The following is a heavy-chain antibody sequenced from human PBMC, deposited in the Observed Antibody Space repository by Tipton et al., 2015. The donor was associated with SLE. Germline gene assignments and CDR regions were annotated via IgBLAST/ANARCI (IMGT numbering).Heavy chain of an antibody. J-gene: IGHJ4*02. D-gene: IGHD2/OR15-2a*01. CDR1: GFTFSDYY. CDR3: ATSREYQVLPDFDY. V-gene: IGHV3-23*01. Sequence: SLRLSCAASGFTFSDYYMSWIRQAPGKGLEWVSGISRRGDRRYYADSVKGRLTISRDNSKNTLYLQLNSLSAEDTARYYCATSREYQVLPDFDYWGQGISVTVSS. CDR2: ISRRGDRR.